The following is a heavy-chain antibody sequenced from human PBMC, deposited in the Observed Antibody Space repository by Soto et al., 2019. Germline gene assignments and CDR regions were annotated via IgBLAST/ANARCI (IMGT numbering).Heavy chain of an antibody. D-gene: IGHD5-12*01. J-gene: IGHJ4*02. CDR3: AEGGGGSYYFDY. V-gene: IGHV3-23*01. Sequence: PGGSLRLSCAASGFTFSSYAMSWVRQAPGKGLEWVSAISGSGGSTYYADSVKGRFTISRDNSKNTLYLQMNSLRAEDTAVYYCAEGGGGSYYFDYWGQGTLVTVSS. CDR2: ISGSGGST. CDR1: GFTFSSYA.